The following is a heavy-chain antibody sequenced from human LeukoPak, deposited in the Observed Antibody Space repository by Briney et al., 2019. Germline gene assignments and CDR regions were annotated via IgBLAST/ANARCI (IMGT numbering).Heavy chain of an antibody. D-gene: IGHD4-23*01. CDR1: GYTFTSYG. J-gene: IGHJ5*02. CDR3: ARDNSVEDIAWWLDP. CDR2: ISTYNGNT. Sequence: ASVKVSCKASGYTFTSYGISWVRQAPGQGLEWMGWISTYNGNTNYAQKFQGRVTMTTDTSTSTAYMELSSLRSEDTAVYYCARDNSVEDIAWWLDPWGQGTLVTVSP. V-gene: IGHV1-18*01.